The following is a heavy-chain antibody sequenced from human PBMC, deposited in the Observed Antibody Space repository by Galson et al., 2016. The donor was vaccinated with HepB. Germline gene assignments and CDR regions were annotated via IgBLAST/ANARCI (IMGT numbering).Heavy chain of an antibody. CDR3: ARADALTSSSTLYY. J-gene: IGHJ4*02. CDR2: ISGYNGNT. Sequence: SVKVSCKASGYSFISHGISWVRQAPGQGLEWMGWISGYNGNTYYAQKNEGRVTITTDTLKNIAYMELWRLRSDDTAVYYCARADALTSSSTLYYWGQGTLVTVSS. CDR1: GYSFISHG. V-gene: IGHV1-18*01. D-gene: IGHD6-6*01.